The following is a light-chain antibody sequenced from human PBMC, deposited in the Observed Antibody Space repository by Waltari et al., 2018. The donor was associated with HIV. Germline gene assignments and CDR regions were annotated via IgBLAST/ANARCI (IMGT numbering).Light chain of an antibody. CDR3: LLSASVTRKI. J-gene: IGLJ2*01. V-gene: IGLV7-46*01. CDR1: SGAVTSGHY. CDR2: ETS. Sequence: AVVTQEPSLTVSPGGTVTLTCGSSSGAVTSGHYPYWFQQQPGQAPKTLIYETSNKHFWKPARFSGSLLGGKAALTLSGAQPEDEADYYCLLSASVTRKIFGGGTKLTVL.